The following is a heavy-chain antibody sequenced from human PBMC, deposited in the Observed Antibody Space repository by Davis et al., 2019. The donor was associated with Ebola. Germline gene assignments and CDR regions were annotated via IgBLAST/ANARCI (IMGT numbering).Heavy chain of an antibody. J-gene: IGHJ4*02. D-gene: IGHD6-19*01. Sequence: PGGSLRLSCLASGFIFSRYGMHWVRQAPGKGLEYVSSVNTNGQTTYYADSVKGRFTISRDNSKNTLFLQMSSLRTEDTAVYFCVKGLGLAVPGADYWGQGTLVTASS. CDR2: VNTNGQTT. CDR3: VKGLGLAVPGADY. CDR1: GFIFSRYG. V-gene: IGHV3-64D*06.